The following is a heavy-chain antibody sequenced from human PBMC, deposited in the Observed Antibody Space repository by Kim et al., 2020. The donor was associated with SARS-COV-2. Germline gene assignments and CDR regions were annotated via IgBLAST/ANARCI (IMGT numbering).Heavy chain of an antibody. CDR1: GFPFSTFD. CDR2: LRGRDGSA. J-gene: IGHJ4*02. CDR3: TKGAWLDN. Sequence: GGSLRLSCVASGFPFSTFDMSWVRLAPGRGLEWVAVLRGRDGSAYYGDSVRGRFTISRDNSKNTLYLQMNNLRVEDTARYHCTKGAWLDNWGQGTPVTVSS. V-gene: IGHV3-23*01.